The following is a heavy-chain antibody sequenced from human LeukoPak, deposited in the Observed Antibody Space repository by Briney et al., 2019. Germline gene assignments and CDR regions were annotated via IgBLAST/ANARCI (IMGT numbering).Heavy chain of an antibody. CDR1: GFTFSRYS. V-gene: IGHV3-33*06. Sequence: PGGSLRLSCSASGFTFSRYSMNWVRQAPGKGLEWVAVIWYDGSNKGYADSVKGRFTISRDNSKSTLFLQMDTLRAEDTALYYCAKYFYDRSTYSFDNWGQGTLVTVSS. J-gene: IGHJ4*02. CDR3: AKYFYDRSTYSFDN. CDR2: IWYDGSNK. D-gene: IGHD3-22*01.